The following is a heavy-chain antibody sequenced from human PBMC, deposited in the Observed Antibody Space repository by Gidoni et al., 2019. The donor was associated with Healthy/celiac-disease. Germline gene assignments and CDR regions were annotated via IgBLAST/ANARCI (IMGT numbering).Heavy chain of an antibody. V-gene: IGHV4-39*01. D-gene: IGHD3-10*01. Sequence: LQKPSETLSLTCTVSGGSISSSSYYWGWIRQTPGKGLEWIWSIYYSGSTYYNPSLKSRVTISVDTSKNQLSLKLSSVTAADTAVYYCARHKDYYGSGSYLSWFDPWGQGTLVTVSS. CDR3: ARHKDYYGSGSYLSWFDP. CDR2: IYYSGST. CDR1: GGSISSSSYY. J-gene: IGHJ5*02.